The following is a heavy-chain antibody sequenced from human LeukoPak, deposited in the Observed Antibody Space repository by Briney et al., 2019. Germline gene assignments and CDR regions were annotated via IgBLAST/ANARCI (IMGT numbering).Heavy chain of an antibody. CDR2: ISSSSSYI. D-gene: IGHD5-18*01. V-gene: IGHV3-21*01. Sequence: PGGSLRLSCAASGFTFSSYSMNWVRQAPGKGLEWVSSISSSSSYIYYADSVKGRFTISRDNAKNSLYLQMNSLRAKYTALYYCGRRPVDKAMVIGYYFDGWGQGTLVTV. J-gene: IGHJ4*02. CDR3: GRRPVDKAMVIGYYFDG. CDR1: GFTFSSYS.